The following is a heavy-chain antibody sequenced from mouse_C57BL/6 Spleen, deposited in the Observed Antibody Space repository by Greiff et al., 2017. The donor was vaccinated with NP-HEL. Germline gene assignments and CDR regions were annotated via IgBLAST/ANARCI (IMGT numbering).Heavy chain of an antibody. CDR2: IHPNSGST. V-gene: IGHV1-64*01. J-gene: IGHJ2*01. CDR3: ARGDIYSNYFDY. Sequence: QVQLQQPGAELVKPGASVKLSCKASGYTFTSYWMHWVKQRPGQGLEWIGMIHPNSGSTNYNEKFKSKATLTVDKSSSTAYMQLSSLTSEDSAVYYCARGDIYSNYFDYWGQGTTLTVSS. CDR1: GYTFTSYW. D-gene: IGHD2-5*01.